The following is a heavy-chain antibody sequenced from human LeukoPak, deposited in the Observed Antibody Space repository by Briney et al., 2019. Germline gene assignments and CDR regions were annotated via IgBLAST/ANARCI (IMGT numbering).Heavy chain of an antibody. V-gene: IGHV1-46*01. CDR1: GYTFTSYY. Sequence: ASVKVSCKASGYTFTSYYIHWVRQTPGQRLEWMSLINPSGGSTIYAQKFQGRVTMTRDMSTSTVYMELSSLRSEYTAVYYSARDLGIAAAGKIFWFDRWGQGTLVTVSS. D-gene: IGHD6-13*01. CDR2: INPSGGST. J-gene: IGHJ5*02. CDR3: ARDLGIAAAGKIFWFDR.